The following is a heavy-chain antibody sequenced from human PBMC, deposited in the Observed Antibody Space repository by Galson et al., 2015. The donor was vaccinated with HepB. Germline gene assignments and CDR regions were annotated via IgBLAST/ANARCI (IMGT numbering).Heavy chain of an antibody. CDR3: AREGLAEWLTHHDAFDI. CDR1: GGSISSGGYY. Sequence: TLSLTCTVSGGSISSGGYYWSWIRQHPGKGLEWIGYIYYSGSTYYNPSLKSRVTISVDTSKNQFSLKLSSVTAADTAVYYCAREGLAEWLTHHDAFDIWGQGTMVTVSS. CDR2: IYYSGST. D-gene: IGHD3-3*01. J-gene: IGHJ3*02. V-gene: IGHV4-31*03.